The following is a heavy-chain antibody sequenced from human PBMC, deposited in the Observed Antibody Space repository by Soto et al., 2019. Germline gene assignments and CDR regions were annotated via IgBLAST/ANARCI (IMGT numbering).Heavy chain of an antibody. CDR2: IHAGNGNT. J-gene: IGHJ4*02. CDR1: GYTFTSYA. CDR3: ARSIVVVTALDY. Sequence: QVQLVQSGAEEKKPGASVKVSCKASGYTFTSYAMHWVRQAPGQRLEWMGWIHAGNGNTKYSQKFQGRVTITRDTSASTSYMELRSLRSADTAVYSCARSIVVVTALDYWGQGTLVTVSS. V-gene: IGHV1-3*05. D-gene: IGHD2-21*02.